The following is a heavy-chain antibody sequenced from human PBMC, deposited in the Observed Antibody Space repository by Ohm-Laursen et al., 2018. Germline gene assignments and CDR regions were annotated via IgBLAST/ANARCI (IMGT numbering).Heavy chain of an antibody. J-gene: IGHJ4*02. V-gene: IGHV4-59*11. Sequence: SETLSLTCTVSGGSITNRYWSWIRQPPGKGLEWIGYIYYSGSTNYNPSLKSRVTISVDTSKNQFSLKLSSVTAADTAVYYCARAGYFDWLLSFHFDYWGQGTLVTVSS. D-gene: IGHD3-9*01. CDR2: IYYSGST. CDR3: ARAGYFDWLLSFHFDY. CDR1: GGSITNRY.